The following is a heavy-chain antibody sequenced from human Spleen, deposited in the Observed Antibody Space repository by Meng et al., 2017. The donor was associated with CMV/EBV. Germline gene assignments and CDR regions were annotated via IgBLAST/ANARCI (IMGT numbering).Heavy chain of an antibody. Sequence: KASGYTVTSYGISWVRQAPGQGLEWMGWISAYNGDTNYAQKLQGRVTMTTDTSTSTAYMELRSLRSDDTAVYYCARDGVATMVLSGYWGQGTLVTVSS. CDR2: ISAYNGDT. D-gene: IGHD5-12*01. CDR1: GYTVTSYG. V-gene: IGHV1-18*01. J-gene: IGHJ4*02. CDR3: ARDGVATMVLSGY.